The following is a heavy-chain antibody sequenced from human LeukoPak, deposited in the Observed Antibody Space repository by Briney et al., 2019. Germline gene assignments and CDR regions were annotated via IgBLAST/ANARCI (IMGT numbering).Heavy chain of an antibody. CDR2: IYSSVST. CDR3: ARGGGPDGLDI. Sequence: SETLSLTCTVSGGSIRSYYWSWIRLPPGKGLEWIGYIYSSVSTKYNPSLKSRVTISIETSNNQVFLKMTSVTAADTAVYYCARGGGPDGLDIWGQGTMVTVSS. CDR1: GGSIRSYY. V-gene: IGHV4-59*08. J-gene: IGHJ3*02.